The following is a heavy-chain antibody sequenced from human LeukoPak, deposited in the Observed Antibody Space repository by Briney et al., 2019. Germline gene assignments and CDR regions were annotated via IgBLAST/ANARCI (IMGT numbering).Heavy chain of an antibody. CDR3: TTDVQDRIETTWYYMDV. Sequence: GGSLRLSCAASGFTFSNAWMSWVRQAPGKGLEWVGRIKSKTDGGTTDYAAPVKGRFTISRDDSKNTLYLQMNSLKTEDTAVYYCTTDVQDRIETTWYYMDVWGKGTTVTVSS. J-gene: IGHJ6*03. CDR1: GFTFSNAW. CDR2: IKSKTDGGTT. D-gene: IGHD2/OR15-2a*01. V-gene: IGHV3-15*01.